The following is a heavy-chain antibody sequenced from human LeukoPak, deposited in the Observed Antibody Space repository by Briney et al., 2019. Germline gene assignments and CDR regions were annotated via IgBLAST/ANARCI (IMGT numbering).Heavy chain of an antibody. J-gene: IGHJ4*02. Sequence: SETLSLTCTDSGGSISSYYWSWIRQPPGKGLEWIGYIYYSGSTNYNPSLKSRVTISVDTSKNQFSLKLSSVTAADTAVYYCARDKGSWYYFDYWGQGTLVTVSS. CDR2: IYYSGST. CDR3: ARDKGSWYYFDY. D-gene: IGHD6-13*01. V-gene: IGHV4-59*01. CDR1: GGSISSYY.